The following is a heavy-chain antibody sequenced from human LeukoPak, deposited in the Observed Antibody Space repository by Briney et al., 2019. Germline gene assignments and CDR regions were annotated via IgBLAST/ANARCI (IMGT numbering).Heavy chain of an antibody. CDR2: IIPILGIA. CDR1: GGTFSSYA. CDR3: ASPLYCSSTSCPPGGY. V-gene: IGHV1-69*04. D-gene: IGHD2-2*01. Sequence: SLKVSCKASGGTFSSYAISWVRQAPGQGLEWRRRIIPILGIANYAQKFQGRVTITADKSTSTAYMELSSLRSEDTAVYYCASPLYCSSTSCPPGGYWGQGTLVTVSS. J-gene: IGHJ4*02.